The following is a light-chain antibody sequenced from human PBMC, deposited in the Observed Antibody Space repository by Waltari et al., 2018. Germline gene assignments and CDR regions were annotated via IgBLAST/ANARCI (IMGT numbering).Light chain of an antibody. CDR1: QSVSSN. CDR3: QQYNNWLRT. J-gene: IGKJ1*01. CDR2: GAS. V-gene: IGKV3-15*01. Sequence: EIVMTQTPATLSVSPGERATLPCRASQSVSSNFAWYQQKPGQAPRLLIYGASPRTTGIPARFSGSGSGTEFTLTISSLQSEDFAVYYCQQYNNWLRTFGQGTKVEIK.